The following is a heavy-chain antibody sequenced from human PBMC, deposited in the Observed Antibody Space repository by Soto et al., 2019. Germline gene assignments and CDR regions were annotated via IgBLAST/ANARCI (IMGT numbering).Heavy chain of an antibody. CDR1: GYTFSGYY. CDR3: AREGTGYSAFDI. V-gene: IGHV1-2*02. Sequence: ASVKVSCKASGYTFSGYYMHWVRQAPGQGLEWMGWINPKSGGTKYVQKFQGRVTMTRDTSSNTVYMDLSRLTSEDTAVYYCAREGTGYSAFDIWGQGTMVTVSS. CDR2: INPKSGGT. J-gene: IGHJ3*02. D-gene: IGHD3-9*01.